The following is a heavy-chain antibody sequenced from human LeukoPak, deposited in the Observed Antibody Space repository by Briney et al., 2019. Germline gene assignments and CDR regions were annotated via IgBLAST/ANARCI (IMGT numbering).Heavy chain of an antibody. V-gene: IGHV3-11*04. CDR1: GFTFSDYY. CDR3: ASPYLRLELRFDAFDI. Sequence: GGSLRLSCAASGFTFSDYYMSWIHQAPGKGLEWVSYISSSGSTIYYADSVKGRFTISRDNAKNSLYLQMNSLRAEDTAVYYCASPYLRLELRFDAFDIWGQGTMVTVSS. CDR2: ISSSGSTI. D-gene: IGHD1-7*01. J-gene: IGHJ3*02.